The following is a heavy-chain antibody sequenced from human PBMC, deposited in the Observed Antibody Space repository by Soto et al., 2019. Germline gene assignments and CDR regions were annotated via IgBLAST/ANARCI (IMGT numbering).Heavy chain of an antibody. D-gene: IGHD6-13*01. Sequence: SETLSLTCTVSGGSIRRYYWSWIRQPPGRGLEWIGYAFHTGGTNYNPSLKSRVTISVDSSKSQFALKLTFVTAADTAVYFCASSELATLRDTEYFHHWGQGTLVTVSS. CDR3: ASSELATLRDTEYFHH. CDR2: AFHTGGT. V-gene: IGHV4-59*01. J-gene: IGHJ1*01. CDR1: GGSIRRYY.